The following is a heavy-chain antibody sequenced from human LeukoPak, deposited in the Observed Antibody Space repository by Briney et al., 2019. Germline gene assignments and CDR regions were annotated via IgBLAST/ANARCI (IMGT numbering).Heavy chain of an antibody. CDR2: ISGDGGST. V-gene: IGHV3-43*02. D-gene: IGHD3-10*01. CDR3: AKDMWRFGELDYDY. Sequence: PGGSLRLSCAASGFTFDDYAMHWVRQAPGKGLEWVSLISGDGGSTYYADSVKGGFTISRDNSKNSLYLQMNSLRTEDTALYYCAKDMWRFGELDYDYWGQGTLVTVSS. J-gene: IGHJ4*02. CDR1: GFTFDDYA.